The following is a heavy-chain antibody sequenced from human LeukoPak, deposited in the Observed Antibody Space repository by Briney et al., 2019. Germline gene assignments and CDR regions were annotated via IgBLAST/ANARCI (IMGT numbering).Heavy chain of an antibody. CDR3: ARVNSDFWSGYSYDY. CDR2: IWYDGSNK. D-gene: IGHD3-3*01. Sequence: GRPLRLSCAASGFTFSSYGMHWVRQAPGKGLEWVAVIWYDGSNKYYADSVKGRFTISRDNSKNTLYLQMNSLRAEDTAVYYCARVNSDFWSGYSYDYWGQGTLVTVSS. CDR1: GFTFSSYG. J-gene: IGHJ4*02. V-gene: IGHV3-33*01.